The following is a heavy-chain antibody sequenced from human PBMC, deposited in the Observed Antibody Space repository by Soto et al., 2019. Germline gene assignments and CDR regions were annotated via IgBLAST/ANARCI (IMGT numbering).Heavy chain of an antibody. V-gene: IGHV3-23*01. CDR1: GFTFSNYA. J-gene: IGHJ6*02. CDR3: ARDRIAARPYHGNYYGMDV. Sequence: GGSLRLSCAASGFTFSNYAMSWVRQAPGKGLEWVSGVGGSGDSTYYADSVKGRFTISRDNSKDTLYLQMNSLRSEDTAVYYCARDRIAARPYHGNYYGMDVWGQGTKVTVSS. D-gene: IGHD6-6*01. CDR2: VGGSGDST.